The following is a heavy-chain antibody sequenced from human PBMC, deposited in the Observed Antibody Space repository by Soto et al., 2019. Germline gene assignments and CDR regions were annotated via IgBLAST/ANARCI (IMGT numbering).Heavy chain of an antibody. Sequence: QVQLVQSGAEVKKPGSSVRVSCKASGGTLNSYTISWVRQAPGQGLEWMGGIIPVFGTTDYAQKFQGRVTITAGQSTGTDYLDIFSLRSEDTAIYYCSISNSYGRGDFWGQGTLVTVSS. CDR3: SISNSYGRGDF. J-gene: IGHJ4*02. CDR2: IIPVFGTT. V-gene: IGHV1-69*01. D-gene: IGHD4-17*01. CDR1: GGTLNSYT.